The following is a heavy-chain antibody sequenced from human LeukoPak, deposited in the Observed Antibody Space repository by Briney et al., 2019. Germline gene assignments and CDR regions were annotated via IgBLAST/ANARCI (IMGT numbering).Heavy chain of an antibody. V-gene: IGHV4-34*01. CDR2: INHSGST. J-gene: IGHJ4*02. CDR3: ARSLLIQYDFWGGYYRSPFDY. Sequence: PSETLSLTCAVYGGSFSGYYWSWIRQPPGKGLEWIGEINHSGSTNYNPSLKSRVTISVDTSKNQFSLKLSSVTAADTAVYYCARSLLIQYDFWGGYYRSPFDYRGQGTLVTVSS. CDR1: GGSFSGYY. D-gene: IGHD3-3*01.